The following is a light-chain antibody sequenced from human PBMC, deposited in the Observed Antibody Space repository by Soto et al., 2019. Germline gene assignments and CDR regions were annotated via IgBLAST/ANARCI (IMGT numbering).Light chain of an antibody. J-gene: IGKJ2*01. CDR3: QQYDNSPYT. Sequence: LTYSPGTLSLSPGERATLSCRATQGVISSNLAWYQKKPGQAPRVLIYGASTRATVIPDRFSVSGSGTDFTLTIRRREPEDFAVYYCQQYDNSPYTFDEGTNLEIK. CDR1: QGVISSN. CDR2: GAS. V-gene: IGKV3-20*01.